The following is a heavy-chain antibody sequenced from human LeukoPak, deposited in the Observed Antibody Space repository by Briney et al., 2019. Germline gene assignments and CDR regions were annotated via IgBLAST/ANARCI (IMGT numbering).Heavy chain of an antibody. CDR2: IYYSGST. Sequence: PSETLSLTCTVSGGSISSYYWSWIRQPPGKGLEWIGYIYYSGSTNYNPSLKSRVTISVYTSKNQFSLKLSSVTAADTAVYYCARDYWNDGLFDYWGQGTLVTVSS. CDR1: GGSISSYY. CDR3: ARDYWNDGLFDY. V-gene: IGHV4-59*01. J-gene: IGHJ4*02. D-gene: IGHD1-1*01.